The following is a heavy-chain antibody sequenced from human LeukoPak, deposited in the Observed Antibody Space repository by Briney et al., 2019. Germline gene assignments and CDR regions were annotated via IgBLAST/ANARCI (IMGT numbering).Heavy chain of an antibody. CDR1: GGSFSGYY. CDR3: ARDAGVLYYYDSSGYYTDPAFDY. Sequence: SETLSLTCAVYGGSFSGYYWSWIRQPAGKGLEWIGRIYTSGSTNYNPSLKSRVTMSVDTSKNQFSLKLSSVTAADTAMYYCARDAGVLYYYDSSGYYTDPAFDYWGQGTLVTVSS. D-gene: IGHD3-22*01. CDR2: IYTSGST. J-gene: IGHJ4*02. V-gene: IGHV4-4*07.